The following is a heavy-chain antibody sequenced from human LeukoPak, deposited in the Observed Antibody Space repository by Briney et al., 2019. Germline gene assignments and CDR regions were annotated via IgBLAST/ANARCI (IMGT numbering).Heavy chain of an antibody. CDR3: ARAEDQLELQS. J-gene: IGHJ4*02. CDR2: IIPIFGTA. V-gene: IGHV1-69*05. Sequence: ASVTVSFTASGGTFTIYAISWVRQAPGQGLEWMGGIIPIFGTANYAQKFQGRVTITTDESTSTAYMELSSLRSEDTAVYYCARAEDQLELQSWGQGTLVTVSS. D-gene: IGHD1-7*01. CDR1: GGTFTIYA.